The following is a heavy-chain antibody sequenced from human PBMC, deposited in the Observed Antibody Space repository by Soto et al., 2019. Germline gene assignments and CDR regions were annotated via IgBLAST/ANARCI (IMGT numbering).Heavy chain of an antibody. V-gene: IGHV3-33*01. Sequence: PGVSLRLSCGASGFIFRNYGMHWIRQAPGKGLEWLTIIWFDGSNQWYADSVKGRFIISRDDSKNMVYLQMNSLRVDDTATYYCARANTSPFDFWGRGTLVTVSS. CDR2: IWFDGSNQ. J-gene: IGHJ4*02. CDR3: ARANTSPFDF. CDR1: GFIFRNYG.